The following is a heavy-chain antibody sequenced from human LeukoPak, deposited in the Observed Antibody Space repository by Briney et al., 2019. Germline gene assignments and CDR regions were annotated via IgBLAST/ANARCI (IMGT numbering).Heavy chain of an antibody. D-gene: IGHD3-9*01. V-gene: IGHV3-9*03. CDR2: ISWNSGSI. CDR1: GFTFDDYA. J-gene: IGHJ4*02. CDR3: AKDIDDILTGELDY. Sequence: GRSLRLSCAASGFTFDDYAMHWVRQAPGKGLEWVSGISWNSGSIGYADSVKGRFTISRDNAKNSLYLQMNSLRAEDMASYYCAKDIDDILTGELDYWGQGTLVTVSS.